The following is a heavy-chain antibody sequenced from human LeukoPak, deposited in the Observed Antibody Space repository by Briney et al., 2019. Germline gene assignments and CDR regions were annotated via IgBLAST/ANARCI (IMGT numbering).Heavy chain of an antibody. CDR3: ATESKWLPTY. V-gene: IGHV3-23*01. CDR2: ISGVSDST. J-gene: IGHJ4*02. Sequence: GGSLRLSCVGSGYTFSDYAMGWVRQAPGKGLEWVSDISGVSDSTHYADSVKGRFTISRGNSKNTLYLQMNSLRAEDTAVYYCATESKWLPTYWGQGTLVTVSS. CDR1: GYTFSDYA. D-gene: IGHD5-12*01.